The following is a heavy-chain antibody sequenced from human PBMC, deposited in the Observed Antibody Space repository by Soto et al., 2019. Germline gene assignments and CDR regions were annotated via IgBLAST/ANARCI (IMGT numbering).Heavy chain of an antibody. CDR1: GYTFTSYP. J-gene: IGHJ6*02. Sequence: SVKVSCEASGYTFTSYPTHWVRQAPGQRLEWMGWIDAGNGNTKYSQKFRGRVTFTTDTSASTAYMDLSSLRSEDTAVYYCARAGYTDGPPSAGRDVSSQRTTVTV. D-gene: IGHD5-18*01. CDR2: IDAGNGNT. V-gene: IGHV1-3*01. CDR3: ARAGYTDGPPSAGRDV.